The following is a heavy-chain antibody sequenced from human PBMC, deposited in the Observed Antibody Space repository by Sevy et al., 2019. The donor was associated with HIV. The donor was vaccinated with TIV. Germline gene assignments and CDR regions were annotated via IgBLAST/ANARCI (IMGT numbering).Heavy chain of an antibody. CDR3: ASTMVRGALTYGFHL. D-gene: IGHD3-10*01. CDR1: GYTFTNYD. J-gene: IGHJ5*02. V-gene: IGHV1-8*01. Sequence: ASVKVSCKASGYTFTNYDINWVRQATGQGLEWMGWMNPKSGNTGYAQKFQGRVSMTRNNSITTAYMELNSLRSDDTAVYYCASTMVRGALTYGFHLWGQGTQVTVSS. CDR2: MNPKSGNT.